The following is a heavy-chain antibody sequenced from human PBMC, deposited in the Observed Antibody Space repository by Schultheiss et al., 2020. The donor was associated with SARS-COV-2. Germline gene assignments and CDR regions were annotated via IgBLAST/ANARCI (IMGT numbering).Heavy chain of an antibody. V-gene: IGHV3-23*01. CDR2: ISGPGGTT. D-gene: IGHD3-22*01. J-gene: IGHJ4*02. CDR3: AKGLYYYHSSGSLFDC. Sequence: GGSLRLSCAASGFTFSSYWMSWVRQAQGKGLEWLSVISGPGGTTYSADSAKGRFTISRDNSKNTLYLQMNSLRAEDTAVYYCAKGLYYYHSSGSLFDCWGQGTLVTVSS. CDR1: GFTFSSYW.